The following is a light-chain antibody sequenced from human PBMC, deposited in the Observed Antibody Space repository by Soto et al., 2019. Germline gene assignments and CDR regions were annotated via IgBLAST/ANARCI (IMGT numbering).Light chain of an antibody. CDR2: DAS. CDR3: QQYGSSPPGLT. Sequence: ESMLTQSRATLSLSAGERAPLSCGASQSVSSRYLAWYQQKPGLAPRLLIYDASSRATGIPDRFSGSGSGTDFTLTISRLEPEDFAVYYCQQYGSSPPGLTFGGGTKVDIK. J-gene: IGKJ4*01. CDR1: QSVSSRY. V-gene: IGKV3D-20*01.